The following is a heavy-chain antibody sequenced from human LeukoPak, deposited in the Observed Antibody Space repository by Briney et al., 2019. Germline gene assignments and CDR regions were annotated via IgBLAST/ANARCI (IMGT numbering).Heavy chain of an antibody. V-gene: IGHV1-2*02. CDR2: INPNSGGT. J-gene: IGHJ6*03. Sequence: ASVKVSCKASGYTFTGYYMHWVRQAPGQGLEWMGWINPNSGGTNYAQKFQGRVTMTRDTSISTAYMEPSRLRSDDTAVYYCARDRKSSSSSNYYYYMDVWGKGTTVTVSS. CDR3: ARDRKSSSSSNYYYYMDV. CDR1: GYTFTGYY. D-gene: IGHD6-6*01.